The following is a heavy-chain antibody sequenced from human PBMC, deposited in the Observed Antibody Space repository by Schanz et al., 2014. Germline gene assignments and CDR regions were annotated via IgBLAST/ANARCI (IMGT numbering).Heavy chain of an antibody. V-gene: IGHV1-69*02. D-gene: IGHD2-15*01. Sequence: QVQLVQSGAEVKKPGSSMKVSCKASGGTFSTYPINWLRQAPGQGLEWMGRIIPIHGIVNYAQRFQDRVRITADKSTSTAYMELSSLRSDDTAVYYCARGRGCTGGSCYSWFDLWGQGTLVTVSS. CDR2: IIPIHGIV. CDR1: GGTFSTYP. CDR3: ARGRGCTGGSCYSWFDL. J-gene: IGHJ5*02.